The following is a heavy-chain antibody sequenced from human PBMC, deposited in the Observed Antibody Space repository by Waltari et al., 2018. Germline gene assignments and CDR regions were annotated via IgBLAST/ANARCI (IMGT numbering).Heavy chain of an antibody. D-gene: IGHD1-1*01. CDR2: IYYSGST. CDR1: GGSISSSSYY. CDR3: AREGEELENHDY. Sequence: QLQLQESGPGLVKPSETLSLTCTVSGGSISSSSYYWGWIRQPPGKGLEWIGSIYYSGSTYYNPSLKSRVTISVDTSKNQFSLKLSSVTAADTAVYYCAREGEELENHDYWGQGTLVTVSS. V-gene: IGHV4-39*07. J-gene: IGHJ4*02.